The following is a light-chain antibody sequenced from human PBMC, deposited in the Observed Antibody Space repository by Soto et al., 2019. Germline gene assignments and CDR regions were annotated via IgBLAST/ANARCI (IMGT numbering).Light chain of an antibody. V-gene: IGKV3-20*01. CDR1: QSVRSSY. J-gene: IGKJ1*01. CDR3: QQSGT. Sequence: EIVLTQSTGTLSFSPGERATLSCRASQSVRSSYLAWYQQKPGQAPRLLIYGASSRATGIPRRFSGSGSGTDFTLTIRSLQPEDFATYYCQQSGTFGQGTKVDIK. CDR2: GAS.